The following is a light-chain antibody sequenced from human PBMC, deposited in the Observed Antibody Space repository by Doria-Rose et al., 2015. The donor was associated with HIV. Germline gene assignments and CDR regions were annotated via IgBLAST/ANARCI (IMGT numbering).Light chain of an antibody. CDR2: RAS. V-gene: IGKV1-5*03. J-gene: IGKJ1*01. Sequence: RVTITRRASQSVGSRLAWYQQRPGKAPKLLIYRASTLQRGVPSRFSGSGSVTAFTLTINSLQPDDFATYYCQHYNVYPWTFGRGTKVEVK. CDR3: QHYNVYPWT. CDR1: QSVGSR.